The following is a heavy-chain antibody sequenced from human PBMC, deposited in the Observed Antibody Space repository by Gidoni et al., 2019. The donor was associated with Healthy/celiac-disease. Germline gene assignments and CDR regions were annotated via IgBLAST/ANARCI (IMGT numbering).Heavy chain of an antibody. V-gene: IGHV4-59*01. CDR2: NYYSGST. CDR1: GGSISSYY. D-gene: IGHD5-18*01. Sequence: QVQLQESGPGLVKPSETLSLTCTVSGGSISSYYWSWIRQPPGKGLEWIGYNYYSGSTNYNPSLKSRVNISVDTSKNQFSLKLSSVTAADTAVYYCACTPRGYSYGYGGWFDPWGQGTLVTVSS. J-gene: IGHJ5*02. CDR3: ACTPRGYSYGYGGWFDP.